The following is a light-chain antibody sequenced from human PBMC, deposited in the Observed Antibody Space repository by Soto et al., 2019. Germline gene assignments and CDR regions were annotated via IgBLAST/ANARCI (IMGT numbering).Light chain of an antibody. V-gene: IGKV3-11*01. J-gene: IGKJ5*01. CDR1: QSVGASY. CDR2: DAS. CDR3: QQRSNWPIT. Sequence: VLTQSPVTLSLSPGERATLSCRASQSVGASYLAWYQQKPGQAPRLLIYDASNRATGIPARFSGSGSGTDFTLTISSLEPEDFAVYYCQQRSNWPITFGQGTRLE.